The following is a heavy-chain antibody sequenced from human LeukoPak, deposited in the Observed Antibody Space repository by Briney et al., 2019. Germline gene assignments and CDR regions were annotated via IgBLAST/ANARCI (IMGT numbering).Heavy chain of an antibody. D-gene: IGHD3-3*01. Sequence: SETLSLTCTVSGGSISSGGYYWSWIRQHPGKGLEWIGYIYYSGSTYYNPSLKSRVTISVDTPKNQFSLKLSSVTAADTAVYYCAREVAIFGVVIATQFVDIWGQGTMVTVSS. V-gene: IGHV4-31*03. CDR2: IYYSGST. J-gene: IGHJ3*02. CDR1: GGSISSGGYY. CDR3: AREVAIFGVVIATQFVDI.